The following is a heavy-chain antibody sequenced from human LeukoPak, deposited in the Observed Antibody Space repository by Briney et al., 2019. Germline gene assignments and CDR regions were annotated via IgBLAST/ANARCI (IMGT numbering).Heavy chain of an antibody. CDR1: GFTFSSYW. Sequence: GGSLRLSCAASGFTFSSYWMSWVRQAPGKGLEWVANIKQDGSEKYYVDSVKGRFTISRDNAKNSLYLQMNSLRAEDTAVYYCARVEGSSWHYYYYYMDVWGKGTTVTISS. V-gene: IGHV3-7*01. CDR3: ARVEGSSWHYYYYYMDV. J-gene: IGHJ6*03. D-gene: IGHD6-13*01. CDR2: IKQDGSEK.